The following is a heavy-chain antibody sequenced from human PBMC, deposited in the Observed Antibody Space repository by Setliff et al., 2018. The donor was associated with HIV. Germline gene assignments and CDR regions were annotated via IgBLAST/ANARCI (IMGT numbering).Heavy chain of an antibody. Sequence: SETLSLTCSVSGGSMRNYYWSWIRQPPRKGLEWVGYISYNGITTYNPSLKSRVTISVDTSKNQFSLKLASVTAADTAVYYCARHRPWEVDVFDIWGQGTMVTVSS. CDR1: GGSMRNYY. V-gene: IGHV4-59*08. CDR3: ARHRPWEVDVFDI. D-gene: IGHD1-26*01. J-gene: IGHJ3*02. CDR2: ISYNGIT.